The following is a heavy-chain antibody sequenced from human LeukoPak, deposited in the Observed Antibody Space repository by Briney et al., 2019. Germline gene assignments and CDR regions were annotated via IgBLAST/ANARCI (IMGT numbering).Heavy chain of an antibody. CDR1: GGSISSYY. J-gene: IGHJ4*02. V-gene: IGHV4-59*08. D-gene: IGHD2-2*02. CDR2: IYYSGNT. Sequence: SETLSLTCTVSGGSISSYYWTWIRQPREKGLEWIGYIYYSGNTNYNPSLSSRVTMSLDTSKSQFSLMLRSLTAADTAMYYCARRYTASPGERFDYWGQGILVTVSS. CDR3: ARRYTASPGERFDY.